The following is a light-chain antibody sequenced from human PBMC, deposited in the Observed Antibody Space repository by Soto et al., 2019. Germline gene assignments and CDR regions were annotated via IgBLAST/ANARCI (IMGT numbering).Light chain of an antibody. CDR2: GTS. CDR3: QQHGSSIT. Sequence: EIVLTQSPGTLSLSPGERATIFCRASQSVSSNSLAWYQQKPGQAPTLLIYGTSSMAAGIADRFSGSGSGSDFTLTSSRLEPEDFAVYFCQQHGSSITCGQGTRLDIK. CDR1: QSVSSNS. J-gene: IGKJ5*01. V-gene: IGKV3-20*01.